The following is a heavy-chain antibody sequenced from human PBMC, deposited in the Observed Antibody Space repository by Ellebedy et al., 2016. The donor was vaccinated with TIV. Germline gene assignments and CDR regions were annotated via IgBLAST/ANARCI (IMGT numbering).Heavy chain of an antibody. J-gene: IGHJ4*02. CDR2: INAGNGNT. D-gene: IGHD3-10*01. CDR1: GYSFTRHI. CDR3: ARDPEGAYYDGSGKFDY. Sequence: ASVKVSCXASGYSFTRHIINWVRQAPGQRLEWLGWINAGNGNTKYSQKFQGRVTITRDTSTSTVYMEMSSLRSEDTAVFYCARDPEGAYYDGSGKFDYWGQGSLVTGAS. V-gene: IGHV1-3*01.